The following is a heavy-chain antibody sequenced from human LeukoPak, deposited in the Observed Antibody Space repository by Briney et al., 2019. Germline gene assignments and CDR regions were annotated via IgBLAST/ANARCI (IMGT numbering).Heavy chain of an antibody. CDR2: IYHSGST. Sequence: PSETLSLTCAVSGYSISSGYYWGWIRQPPGKGLEWIGSIYHSGSTYYSPSLKSRVTISVDTSKNQFSLKLSSVTAADTAVYYCARPDYYDSSGYDYWGQGTLVTVSS. D-gene: IGHD3-22*01. CDR3: ARPDYYDSSGYDY. V-gene: IGHV4-38-2*01. J-gene: IGHJ4*02. CDR1: GYSISSGYY.